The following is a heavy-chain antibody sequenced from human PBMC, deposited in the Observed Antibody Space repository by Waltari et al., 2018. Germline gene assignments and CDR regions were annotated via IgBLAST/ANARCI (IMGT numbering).Heavy chain of an antibody. J-gene: IGHJ4*02. CDR2: TRNKANSYTT. Sequence: EVQLVESGGGLVQPGGSLRLSCAASGFTFSDHYMAWVRQAPGKGLEWVGRTRNKANSYTTEYAASVKGRFTISRDDSKNSLYLQMNSLKTEDTAVYYCARGIDYGDPRGDYWGQGTLVTVSS. CDR3: ARGIDYGDPRGDY. D-gene: IGHD4-17*01. V-gene: IGHV3-72*01. CDR1: GFTFSDHY.